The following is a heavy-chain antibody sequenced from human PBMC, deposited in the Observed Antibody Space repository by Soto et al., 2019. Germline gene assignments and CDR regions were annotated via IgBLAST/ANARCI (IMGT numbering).Heavy chain of an antibody. CDR3: ARALSGDVFDY. D-gene: IGHD2-21*02. V-gene: IGHV1-2*02. CDR1: GYTFTAYY. J-gene: IGHJ4*02. Sequence: QVQLVQSGAEVKKPGASVKVSCKASGYTFTAYYIHWVRQAPGQGLEWMGWINVNSGGTNYAQKFQGRVTMTRDTSISTRYMELSRLRSDDTAVYYCARALSGDVFDYWGQGTLVTVSS. CDR2: INVNSGGT.